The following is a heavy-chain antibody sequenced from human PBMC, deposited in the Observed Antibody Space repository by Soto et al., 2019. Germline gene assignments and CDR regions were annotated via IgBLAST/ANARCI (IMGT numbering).Heavy chain of an antibody. J-gene: IGHJ3*02. CDR2: ISPGNGNT. Sequence: QVQFVQSGAEVKKPGASVRVSCKASGYSFTSYAIHWLRQAPGQRPEWMGWISPGNGNTKYSENFQGRVTITRDTSASTAYMALSSLRSEDTAVYYCTRTSFGVVTYGFDIWGQGTMVTVSS. V-gene: IGHV1-3*01. CDR1: GYSFTSYA. CDR3: TRTSFGVVTYGFDI. D-gene: IGHD3-3*01.